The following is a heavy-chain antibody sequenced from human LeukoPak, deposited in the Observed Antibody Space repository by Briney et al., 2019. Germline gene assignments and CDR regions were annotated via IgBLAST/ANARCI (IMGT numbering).Heavy chain of an antibody. J-gene: IGHJ3*02. D-gene: IGHD2-8*01. CDR2: MNPNSGNT. CDR3: ARVMVGSDAFDI. CDR1: GYTFTSYD. Sequence: ASVKVSCKASGYTFTSYDINWVRQATGQGLEWMGWMNPNSGNTGYAQKFQGRVTITRNTSISTAYMELSSLRSEDTAVCYCARVMVGSDAFDIWGQGTMVTVSS. V-gene: IGHV1-8*03.